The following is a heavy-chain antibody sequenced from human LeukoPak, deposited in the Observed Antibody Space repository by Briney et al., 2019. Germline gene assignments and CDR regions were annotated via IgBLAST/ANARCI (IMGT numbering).Heavy chain of an antibody. CDR2: IYSGGST. Sequence: GGSLRLSCAASGFTVSSNYMSWVRQAPGKGLEWVSIIYSGGSTYYANSVKGRFTISRDNSKNTLYLQMNSLRAEDTAMYYCATPRPHYYYMDVWGKGTTVTVSS. CDR3: ATPRPHYYYMDV. CDR1: GFTVSSNY. J-gene: IGHJ6*03. V-gene: IGHV3-53*01.